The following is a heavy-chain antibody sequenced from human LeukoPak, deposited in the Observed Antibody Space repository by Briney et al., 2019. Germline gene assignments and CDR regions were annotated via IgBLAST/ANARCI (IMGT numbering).Heavy chain of an antibody. CDR2: IYYSGST. Sequence: SETLSLTCTVSGGSISSYYWSWIRQPPGKGLEWIGYIYYSGSTNYNPSLKSRATISVDTSKNQFSLKLSSVTAADTAVYYCARVRESGSSPRYNWFDPWGQGTLVTVSS. V-gene: IGHV4-59*01. CDR1: GGSISSYY. CDR3: ARVRESGSSPRYNWFDP. D-gene: IGHD1-1*01. J-gene: IGHJ5*02.